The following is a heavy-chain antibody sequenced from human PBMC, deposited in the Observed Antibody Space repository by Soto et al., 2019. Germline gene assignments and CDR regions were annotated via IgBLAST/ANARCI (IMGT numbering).Heavy chain of an antibody. V-gene: IGHV4-59*08. D-gene: IGHD5-18*01. CDR2: ISYSGSS. J-gene: IGHJ4*02. Sequence: SETLSLTCTVSGVSISSYYWSWIRQPPGKGLEWIGCISYSGSSNYNTSLESRVTVSVDSSKNQFSLRLTSVTAADTVVYYCARHRYSYGAYYFDYWGQGTQVTVSS. CDR1: GVSISSYY. CDR3: ARHRYSYGAYYFDY.